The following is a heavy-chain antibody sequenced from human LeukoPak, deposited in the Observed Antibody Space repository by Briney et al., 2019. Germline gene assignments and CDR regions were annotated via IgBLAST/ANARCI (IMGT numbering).Heavy chain of an antibody. CDR1: GFTVSNNY. Sequence: PGGSLRLSCAASGFTVSNNYMNWVRQAPGKGLEWVSSISSSSSYIYYADSVKGRFTISRDNAKNSLYLQMNSLRAEDTAVYYCARSTEFDYWGQGTLVTVSS. CDR3: ARSTEFDY. D-gene: IGHD4-11*01. V-gene: IGHV3-21*01. J-gene: IGHJ4*02. CDR2: ISSSSSYI.